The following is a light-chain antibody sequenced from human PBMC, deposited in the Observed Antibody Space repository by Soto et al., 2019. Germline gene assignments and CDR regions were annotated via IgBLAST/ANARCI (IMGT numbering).Light chain of an antibody. V-gene: IGKV3-15*01. CDR3: QQYNNWPPWT. J-gene: IGKJ1*01. CDR2: GAS. Sequence: EIVMTQSPATLSVSPGERATLSCRASQSVSSNLAWYQQKPGQAPRLLISGASTRVTGIPARFSGSGSGTEFTLTISSLQSEDFALYYCQQYNNWPPWTFGQGTKVDIK. CDR1: QSVSSN.